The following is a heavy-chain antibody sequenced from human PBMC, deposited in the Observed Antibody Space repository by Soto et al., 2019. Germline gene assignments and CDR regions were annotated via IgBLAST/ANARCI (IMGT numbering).Heavy chain of an antibody. V-gene: IGHV3-48*02. D-gene: IGHD2-15*01. J-gene: IGHJ4*02. Sequence: GSLTLSCAASGFTFRNYSMNWVRQAPGKGLEWVSYISGSSRTIFYANSVMGRFTISRDNAENSVFLQMVSLRDEDTAVYYFARTCWWRRGPFDYWGQGTLVTVSS. CDR1: GFTFRNYS. CDR3: ARTCWWRRGPFDY. CDR2: ISGSSRTI.